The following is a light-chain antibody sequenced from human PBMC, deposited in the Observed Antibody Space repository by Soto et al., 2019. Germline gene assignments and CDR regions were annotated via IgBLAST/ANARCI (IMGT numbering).Light chain of an antibody. CDR3: QQYKSYSRM. V-gene: IGKV1-5*01. J-gene: IGKJ1*01. CDR1: QSISSW. CDR2: DAS. Sequence: DIQMTQSPSTLSASVGDIVAITCVASQSISSWLAWYQQKPGKAPKLLIYDASTLESGVPSRFTGRGSGTEFTLTISSLQPEDFATYYCQQYKSYSRMFGQGTKVDTK.